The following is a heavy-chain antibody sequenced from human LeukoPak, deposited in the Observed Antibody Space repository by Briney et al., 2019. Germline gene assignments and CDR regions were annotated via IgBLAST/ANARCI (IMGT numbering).Heavy chain of an antibody. CDR2: VSPDGNLA. Sequence: PGGSLRLSCAGSGFTLSSSCMHWVRQAPGKGPVWVAHVSPDGNLANYADSVKGRFIISRDNAKNTLFLQMNSLRVEDTAVYYCARDLSFSPDHWGPGTLVTVSS. J-gene: IGHJ4*02. V-gene: IGHV3-74*01. CDR3: ARDLSFSPDH. CDR1: GFTLSSSC.